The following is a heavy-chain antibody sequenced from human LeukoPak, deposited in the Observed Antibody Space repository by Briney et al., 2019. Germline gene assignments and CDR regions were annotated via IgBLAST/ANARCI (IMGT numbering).Heavy chain of an antibody. CDR2: ISDSGDYT. Sequence: PGGSVRLSCAGSGFTFSSYAMSWVRQAPGQGLEWVSVISDSGDYTSYADSVRGRFTISRDNSRNTLYLQMISLRPEDTAVYYCAKDTSIGKYCTNGVCSPFDYWGQGTLVTVSS. CDR1: GFTFSSYA. CDR3: AKDTSIGKYCTNGVCSPFDY. V-gene: IGHV3-23*01. J-gene: IGHJ4*02. D-gene: IGHD2-8*01.